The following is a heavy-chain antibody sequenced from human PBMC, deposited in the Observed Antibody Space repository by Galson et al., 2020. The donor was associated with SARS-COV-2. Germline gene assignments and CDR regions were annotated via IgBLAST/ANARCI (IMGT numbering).Heavy chain of an antibody. V-gene: IGHV1-2*02. J-gene: IGHJ6*02. CDR1: GYTFTGYY. Sequence: ASVKVSCQASGYTFTGYYMHWVRQAPGQGLEWMGWINPNSGGTNYAQKFQGRVTMTRDTSISTAYMELSRLRSDDTAVYYCARDLGIQLWLDYYYYGMDVWGQGTTVTVSS. CDR3: ARDLGIQLWLDYYYYGMDV. D-gene: IGHD5-18*01. CDR2: INPNSGGT.